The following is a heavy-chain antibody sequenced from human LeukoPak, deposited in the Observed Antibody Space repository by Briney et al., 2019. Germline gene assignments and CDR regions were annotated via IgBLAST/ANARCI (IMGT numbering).Heavy chain of an antibody. CDR3: ARGRSYYGSHGGYVAY. D-gene: IGHD3-16*01. CDR2: INHSGST. Sequence: PSETLSLTCTVSGGSISSYYWGWIRQPPGKGLEWIGEINHSGSTNYNPSLKSRVTISVDTSKNQFSLKLNSVTAADTAVYYCARGRSYYGSHGGYVAYWGQGTLVTVSS. J-gene: IGHJ4*02. V-gene: IGHV4-34*01. CDR1: GGSISSYY.